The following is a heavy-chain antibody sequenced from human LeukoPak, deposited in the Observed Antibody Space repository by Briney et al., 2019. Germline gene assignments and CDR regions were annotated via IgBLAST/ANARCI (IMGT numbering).Heavy chain of an antibody. D-gene: IGHD4-17*01. Sequence: SSETLSLTCTVSGGSISSSSYYWGWIRQPPGKGLEWIGSIYYSGSTYYNPSLKSRVTISVDTSKNQFSLKLSSVTAADTAVYYCARHFGYGEWDYWGQGTLVTVSS. CDR1: GGSISSSSYY. V-gene: IGHV4-39*01. CDR2: IYYSGST. CDR3: ARHFGYGEWDY. J-gene: IGHJ4*02.